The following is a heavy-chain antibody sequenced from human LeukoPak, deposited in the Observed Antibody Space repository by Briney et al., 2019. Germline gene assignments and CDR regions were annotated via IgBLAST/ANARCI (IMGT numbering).Heavy chain of an antibody. Sequence: GGSLRLSCAASGFTFSDYYMSWIRQAPGKGLEWVSYISSSSSYTNYADSVKGRFTISRDKAKNSLYLQMNSLRAEDTAVYYCARDRWELPHYFDYWGQGTLVTVSS. V-gene: IGHV3-11*05. CDR3: ARDRWELPHYFDY. D-gene: IGHD1-26*01. CDR1: GFTFSDYY. CDR2: ISSSSSYT. J-gene: IGHJ4*02.